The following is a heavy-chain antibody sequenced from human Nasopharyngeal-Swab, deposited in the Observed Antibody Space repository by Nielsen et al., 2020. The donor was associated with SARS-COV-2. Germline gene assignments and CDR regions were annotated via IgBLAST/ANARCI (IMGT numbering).Heavy chain of an antibody. V-gene: IGHV1-24*01. CDR1: GYTLTELS. CDR3: ATAFSVGWLTPRNDYYYYYGMDV. CDR2: FDPEDGET. D-gene: IGHD3-22*01. Sequence: ASVKVSCKVSGYTLTELSMHWVRQAPGKGLEWMGGFDPEDGETIYAQKFQGRATMTEDTSTDTAYMELSSLRSEDTAVYYCATAFSVGWLTPRNDYYYYYGMDVWGQGTTVTVSS. J-gene: IGHJ6*02.